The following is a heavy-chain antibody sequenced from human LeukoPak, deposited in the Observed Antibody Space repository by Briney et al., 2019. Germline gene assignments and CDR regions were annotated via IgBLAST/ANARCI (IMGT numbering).Heavy chain of an antibody. CDR2: ISSSSSTI. D-gene: IGHD4-17*01. V-gene: IGHV3-48*01. CDR3: ARAEYGDYGDY. J-gene: IGHJ4*02. CDR1: GFTFSSYS. Sequence: GGSLRLSCAASGFTFSSYSMNWVRQAPGKGLEWVSYISSSSSTIYHADSVKRRFTISRDNAKNSLYLQMNSLRAEDTAVYYCARAEYGDYGDYWGQGTLVTVSS.